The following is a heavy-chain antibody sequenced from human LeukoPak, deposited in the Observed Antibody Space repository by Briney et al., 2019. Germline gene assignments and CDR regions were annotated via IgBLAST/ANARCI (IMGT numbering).Heavy chain of an antibody. V-gene: IGHV4-34*01. J-gene: IGHJ5*02. CDR2: INHSGST. CDR1: GGSFSGYY. D-gene: IGHD4-17*01. CDR3: ARAMTTVTPYNWFDP. Sequence: SETLSLTCAVYGGSFSGYYWSWIRQPPGKGLEWIGEINHSGSTNYNPSLKSRVTISVDTSKNQFSLKLSSVTAADTAVYYCARAMTTVTPYNWFDPWGQGTMVTVSS.